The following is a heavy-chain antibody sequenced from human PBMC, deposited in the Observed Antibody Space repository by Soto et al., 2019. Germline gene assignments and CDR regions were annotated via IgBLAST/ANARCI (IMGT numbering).Heavy chain of an antibody. Sequence: QVQLQESGPRLVKPSQTLSLTCTVSGDSINSGDYYWSWIRQPPGKGPEWIGYIYYSGIIDYSPSLKSRTAISMDTSKNQFPLKLNSVTAADTAVYFCARWSGVGVAGMDVWGRGTTVTVSS. J-gene: IGHJ6*02. CDR3: ARWSGVGVAGMDV. D-gene: IGHD3-10*01. CDR1: GDSINSGDYY. V-gene: IGHV4-30-4*01. CDR2: IYYSGII.